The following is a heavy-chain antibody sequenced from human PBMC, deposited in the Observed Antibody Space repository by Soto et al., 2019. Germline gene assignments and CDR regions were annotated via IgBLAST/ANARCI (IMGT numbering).Heavy chain of an antibody. CDR1: GFTFGDYA. J-gene: IGHJ4*02. Sequence: GGSLRLSCTASGFTFGDYAMSWFRQAPGKGLEWVGFIRSKADGGTTEYAASVKGKFTISRNNSKSIAYLQMNSLKTEATAEYYCTSTRIPIFHALIPWLDYWGQGTMVTVSS. CDR3: TSTRIPIFHALIPWLDY. V-gene: IGHV3-49*03. D-gene: IGHD3-3*01. CDR2: IRSKADGGTT.